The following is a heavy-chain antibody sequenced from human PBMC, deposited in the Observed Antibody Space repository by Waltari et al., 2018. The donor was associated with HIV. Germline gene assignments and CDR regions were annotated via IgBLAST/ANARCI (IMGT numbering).Heavy chain of an antibody. CDR3: AKVGPIAVAGTIPDGGWYFDL. Sequence: EVQLLESGGGLVQPGGSLRLSCAASGFTFSSYAMSWVRQAPGKGLEWVSAISGSCGSTYYADSVKGRFTISGDNSKNTLYLQMNSLRAEDTAVYYCAKVGPIAVAGTIPDGGWYFDLWGRGTLVTVSS. CDR1: GFTFSSYA. V-gene: IGHV3-23*01. J-gene: IGHJ2*01. D-gene: IGHD6-19*01. CDR2: ISGSCGST.